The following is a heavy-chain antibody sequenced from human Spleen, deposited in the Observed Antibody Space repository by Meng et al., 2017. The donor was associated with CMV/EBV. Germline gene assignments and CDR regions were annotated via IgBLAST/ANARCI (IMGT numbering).Heavy chain of an antibody. J-gene: IGHJ5*02. CDR3: ARDPRVGALGWFDP. CDR2: TYYRSNVYN. Sequence: HRPCPLLVYPHRPPPFTFVVPGDSCSSNSVAWNWIKQSPTRGLEWLGRTYYRSNVYNDYAVAVKSRITINPDTTKNQFSLQLNSVTPEDTAVYYCARDPRVGALGWFDPWGQGTLVTVSS. D-gene: IGHD1-26*01. V-gene: IGHV6-1*01. CDR1: GDSCSSNSVA.